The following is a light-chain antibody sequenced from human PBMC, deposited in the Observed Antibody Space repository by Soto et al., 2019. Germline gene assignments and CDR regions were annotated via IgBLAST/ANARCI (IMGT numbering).Light chain of an antibody. Sequence: QSALTQPASVSGSPGQSITISCTGTSSDVGGYEYVSWYQQHPGKAPKRIIYDVSDRPSGVSNRFSGSKSGNTASLAISGLQAEDEADYYCSSYTTSSPLGVFGTETKVTVL. CDR2: DVS. V-gene: IGLV2-14*03. CDR3: SSYTTSSPLGV. J-gene: IGLJ1*01. CDR1: SSDVGGYEY.